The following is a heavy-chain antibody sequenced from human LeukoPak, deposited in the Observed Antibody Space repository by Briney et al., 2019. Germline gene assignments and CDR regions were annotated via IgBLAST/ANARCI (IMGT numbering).Heavy chain of an antibody. CDR3: ARGLSDYDYVWGSYRYTD. CDR1: GGTFSSYA. J-gene: IGHJ4*02. V-gene: IGHV1-69*05. D-gene: IGHD3-16*02. CDR2: IIPIFGTA. Sequence: SVKVSCKASGGTFSSYAISWVRQAPGQGLEWMGGIIPIFGTANYAQKFQGRVTITTDESTSTAYMELSSLRSEDTVVYYCARGLSDYDYVWGSYRYTDWGQGTLVTVSS.